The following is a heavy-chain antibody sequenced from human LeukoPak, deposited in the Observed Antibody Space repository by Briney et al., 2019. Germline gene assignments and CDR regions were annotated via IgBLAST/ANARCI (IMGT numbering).Heavy chain of an antibody. D-gene: IGHD4-17*01. Sequence: ASVKVSCKASGYTFTDYCMHWVRQAPGQGLEWMGWINPNSGGTNYAQKFQGRVTMTRDTSISTAYMELSRLRSDDTAVYYCASVRDPTTVTTYSPYDCWGQGALVTVSS. J-gene: IGHJ4*02. V-gene: IGHV1-2*02. CDR1: GYTFTDYC. CDR3: ASVRDPTTVTTYSPYDC. CDR2: INPNSGGT.